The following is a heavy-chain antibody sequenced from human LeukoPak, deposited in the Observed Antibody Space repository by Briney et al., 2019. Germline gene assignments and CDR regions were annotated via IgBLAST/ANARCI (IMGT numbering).Heavy chain of an antibody. D-gene: IGHD6-13*01. CDR2: ISYSGRT. Sequence: SETLSLTCTVSDDSIIRSNCYWGWIRQAPGKGLEWIGSISYSGRTYYNPSLKSRVTISADTSKNQFSLKLSSVTAADTAVYYCARWDRSIAAAGARGVDSFDCWGQGTLVTVSS. V-gene: IGHV4-39*01. CDR3: ARWDRSIAAAGARGVDSFDC. CDR1: DDSIIRSNCY. J-gene: IGHJ4*02.